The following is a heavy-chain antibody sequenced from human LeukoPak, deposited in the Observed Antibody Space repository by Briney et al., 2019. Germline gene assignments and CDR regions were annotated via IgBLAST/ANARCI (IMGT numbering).Heavy chain of an antibody. Sequence: PGGSLRLSCAASGFTFSDYYINWIRQAPGKGLEWISYISGSGNTIYQADSVKGRFTISRDNAKNSLFLQMNSLRADDTAVYYCARDLEQQMVLGRFDPWGQGTLVIVSS. D-gene: IGHD6-13*01. CDR3: ARDLEQQMVLGRFDP. CDR2: ISGSGNTI. V-gene: IGHV3-11*01. J-gene: IGHJ5*02. CDR1: GFTFSDYY.